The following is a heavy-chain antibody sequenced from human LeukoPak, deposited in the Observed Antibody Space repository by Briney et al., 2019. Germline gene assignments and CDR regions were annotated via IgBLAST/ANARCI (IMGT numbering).Heavy chain of an antibody. CDR3: ARELNDAFDI. J-gene: IGHJ3*02. CDR2: IYYSGST. V-gene: IGHV4-59*01. CDR1: SGSISSYY. Sequence: KPSETLSLTCTVSSGSISSYYWSWIRQPPGKGLEWIGYIYYSGSTNYNPSLKSRVTISVDTSKNQFSLKLSSVTAADTAVYYCARELNDAFDIWGQGTMVTVSS.